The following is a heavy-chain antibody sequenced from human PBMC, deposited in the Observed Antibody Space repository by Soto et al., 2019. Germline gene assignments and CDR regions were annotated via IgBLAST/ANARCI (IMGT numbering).Heavy chain of an antibody. D-gene: IGHD2-15*01. Sequence: PGGSLRLSCAASGFTFSSYSMNWVRQAPGKGLEWVSSISSSSSTIYYADSVKGRFTISRDNAKNSLYLQMNSLRAEDTAVYYCARKAVLTPHGYFDYWGQGTLVTVSS. CDR1: GFTFSSYS. V-gene: IGHV3-48*01. J-gene: IGHJ4*02. CDR3: ARKAVLTPHGYFDY. CDR2: ISSSSSTI.